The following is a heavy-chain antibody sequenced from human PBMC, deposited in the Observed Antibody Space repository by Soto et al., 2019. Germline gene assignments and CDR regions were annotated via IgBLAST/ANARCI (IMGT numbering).Heavy chain of an antibody. CDR3: APPGRSVYYYYFDS. D-gene: IGHD3-22*01. V-gene: IGHV1-69*01. Sequence: QVQLVQSGAEVKKPGSSVKVSCKASGGTFSSYAISWVRQAPGQGLEWMGGIIPIFGTANYAQKFQGRVTITADESTGTAYMELSSLRSEDSAVYSCAPPGRSVYYYYFDSGAQGPLVTVSS. CDR2: IIPIFGTA. CDR1: GGTFSSYA. J-gene: IGHJ5*01.